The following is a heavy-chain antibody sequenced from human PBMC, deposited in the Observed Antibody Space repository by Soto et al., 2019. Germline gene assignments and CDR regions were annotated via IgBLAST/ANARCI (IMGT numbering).Heavy chain of an antibody. D-gene: IGHD2-21*02. CDR2: ISSSSSTI. V-gene: IGHV3-48*02. CDR1: GFTFSSYS. Sequence: EVQLVESGGGLVQPGGSLRLSCAASGFTFSSYSMNWVRQAPGKGLEWVSYISSSSSTIFYADSVKGRFTISRDNAKHTLHLQINSLGDEGTVVYYSARAYAHIVVVTGTGRYFALWGRGTLVT. CDR3: ARAYAHIVVVTGTGRYFAL. J-gene: IGHJ2*01.